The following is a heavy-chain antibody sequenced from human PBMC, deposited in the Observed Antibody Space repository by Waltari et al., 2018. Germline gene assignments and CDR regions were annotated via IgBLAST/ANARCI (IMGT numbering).Heavy chain of an antibody. CDR2: IYHTGTT. J-gene: IGHJ4*02. CDR3: AGHIGVSGTGGFDF. CDR1: GASISSGNW. D-gene: IGHD6-13*01. V-gene: IGHV4-4*02. Sequence: QVQLQESGPGLVRPSETLSLTCAVSGASISSGNWWSWVRQPPGKGLEWIGEIYHTGTTYYKPPLQSRVTTSLDKSKNQLSRKVESVTAADTAVYYCAGHIGVSGTGGFDFWGQGTLVTVSS.